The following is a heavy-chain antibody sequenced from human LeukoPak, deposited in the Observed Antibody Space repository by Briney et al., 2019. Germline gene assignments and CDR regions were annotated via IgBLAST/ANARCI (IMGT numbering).Heavy chain of an antibody. CDR2: IYTSGST. D-gene: IGHD2-2*01. CDR1: RGSISSYY. J-gene: IGHJ6*03. Sequence: SETLSLTCTVSRGSISSYYWSWIRQPAGKGLEWIGRIYTSGSTNYNPSLKSRVTMSVDTSKNQFSLKLSSVTAADTAVYYCARAQSDIVVVPAPLDYYYMVVWGKWTTVTVSS. V-gene: IGHV4-4*07. CDR3: ARAQSDIVVVPAPLDYYYMVV.